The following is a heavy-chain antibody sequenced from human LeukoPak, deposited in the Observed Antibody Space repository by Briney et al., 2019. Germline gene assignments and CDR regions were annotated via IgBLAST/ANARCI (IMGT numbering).Heavy chain of an antibody. Sequence: SETLCLTCTVSGGSISSYHWSWIRQPPGKGLEWIGYISNSGGTNYNPSLKSRVTISEDTSKNHFSLKLSSVTAADTAVYYCARYCTVGSCLDCWGQGTLVTVSS. J-gene: IGHJ1*01. V-gene: IGHV4-59*08. D-gene: IGHD2-15*01. CDR3: ARYCTVGSCLDC. CDR1: GGSISSYH. CDR2: ISNSGGT.